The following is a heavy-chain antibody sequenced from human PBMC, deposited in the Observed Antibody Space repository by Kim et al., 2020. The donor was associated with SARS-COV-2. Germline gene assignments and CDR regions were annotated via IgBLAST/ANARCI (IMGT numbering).Heavy chain of an antibody. CDR1: GFTFSNYG. V-gene: IGHV3-23*01. CDR2: VSGDGGTT. J-gene: IGHJ4*01. Sequence: GGSLRLSCAASGFTFSNYGMNWVRQAPGKGLEWVSSVSGDGGTTYYGDSVKGRFTISRDNSKNTLYLQMNSLRAEDTAVYYCAKGSIAAVKDFVDWG. D-gene: IGHD2-21*01. CDR3: AKGSIAAVKDFVD.